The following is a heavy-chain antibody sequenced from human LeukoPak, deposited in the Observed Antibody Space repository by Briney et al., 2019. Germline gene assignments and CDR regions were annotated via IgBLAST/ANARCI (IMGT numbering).Heavy chain of an antibody. J-gene: IGHJ4*02. CDR1: GYTFTSYD. CDR3: ARSTNPVPAAIRPPFWDY. D-gene: IGHD2-2*01. V-gene: IGHV1-8*01. CDR2: MNPNSGNT. Sequence: RASVKVSCKASGYTFTSYDINWVRQATGQGLEWMGWMNPNSGNTGYAQKFQGRVTMTRNTSISTAYMELSSLRSEDTAVYYCARSTNPVPAAIRPPFWDYWGQGTLVTVSS.